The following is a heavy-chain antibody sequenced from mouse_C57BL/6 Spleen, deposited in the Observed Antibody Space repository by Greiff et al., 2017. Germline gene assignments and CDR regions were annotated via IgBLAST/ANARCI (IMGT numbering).Heavy chain of an antibody. J-gene: IGHJ2*01. D-gene: IGHD2-4*01. Sequence: QVQLQQPGAELVKPGASVKMSCKASGYTFTTYPIEWMKQNHGKSLEWIGNFHPYNDDTKYNEKFKGKATLTVEKSSSTVYLELSRLTSDDSAVYYCARAGGIYYDYGGYYFDYWGQGTTLTVSS. CDR1: GYTFTTYP. V-gene: IGHV1-47*01. CDR3: ARAGGIYYDYGGYYFDY. CDR2: FHPYNDDT.